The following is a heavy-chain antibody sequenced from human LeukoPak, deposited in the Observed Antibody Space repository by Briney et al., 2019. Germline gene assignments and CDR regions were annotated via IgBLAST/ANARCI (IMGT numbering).Heavy chain of an antibody. D-gene: IGHD3-22*01. V-gene: IGHV3-30*03. CDR3: AVAYSTSGDYPVAF. Sequence: GGSLRLSCVASGFTFSRYGMHWVRQAPGKGLEWVAVISFDGNSQHYPHSVKGRFIISRENSKTTLCLQMRSLRAEDPALYYCAVAYSTSGDYPVAFWGQGTLVTVSS. J-gene: IGHJ4*02. CDR2: ISFDGNSQ. CDR1: GFTFSRYG.